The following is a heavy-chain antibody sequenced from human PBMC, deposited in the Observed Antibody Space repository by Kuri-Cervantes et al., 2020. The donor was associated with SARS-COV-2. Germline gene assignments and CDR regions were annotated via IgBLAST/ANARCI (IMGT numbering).Heavy chain of an antibody. V-gene: IGHV4-59*01. CDR2: FYDTGST. CDR1: GGSISNYY. CDR3: ARVNTGWIEL. D-gene: IGHD6-19*01. Sequence: SETLSLTCTVSGGSISNYYWTWLRQPPGKGLEWIGDFYDTGSTNYNPSLESRVTISVDTSRRQFSLNVRSVSAADTAVYYCARVNTGWIELWGLGTLVTVSS. J-gene: IGHJ4*02.